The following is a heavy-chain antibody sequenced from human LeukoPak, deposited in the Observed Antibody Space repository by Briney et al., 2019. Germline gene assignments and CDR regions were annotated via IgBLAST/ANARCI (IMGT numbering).Heavy chain of an antibody. V-gene: IGHV3-21*06. Sequence: GGSLRLSCAGSGFSFRSYTMNWVRLAPGRGLEWVSSIIGTSEMHYADSVKGRFTVSRDNDTNSLFLHLYSLSVEDTAVYYCTRAIIVALGTGPFDIWGQGTVVTVSS. J-gene: IGHJ3*02. CDR1: GFSFRSYT. D-gene: IGHD6-13*01. CDR2: IIGTSEM. CDR3: TRAIIVALGTGPFDI.